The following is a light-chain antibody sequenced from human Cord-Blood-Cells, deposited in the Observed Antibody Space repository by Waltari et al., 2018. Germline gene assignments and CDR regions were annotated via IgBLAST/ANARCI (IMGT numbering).Light chain of an antibody. CDR2: EGS. CDR3: CSYAGSSTLV. V-gene: IGLV2-23*01. Sequence: QSALTQPASVSGSPGQSITISCTGTSSDVGSYNLVSWYQQHPGKAPKLMIYEGSKRPSGVSNRFSGSKSRNTASRTFPGIQAEDEADYYCCSYAGSSTLVFGGGTRLTVL. J-gene: IGLJ3*02. CDR1: SSDVGSYNL.